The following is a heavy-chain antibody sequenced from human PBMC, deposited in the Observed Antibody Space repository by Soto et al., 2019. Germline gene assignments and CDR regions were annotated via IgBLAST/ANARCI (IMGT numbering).Heavy chain of an antibody. D-gene: IGHD2-2*01. CDR1: GFTFSSYA. Sequence: PGGSLRLSCAASGFTFSSYAMSWVRQAPGKGLEWVSAISGSGGSTYYADSVKGRFTISRDNSKNTLYLQMNSLRAEDTAVYYCAKDSIQPGPVRIVVVPAATDYWGQGTLVTVSS. CDR3: AKDSIQPGPVRIVVVPAATDY. CDR2: ISGSGGST. J-gene: IGHJ4*02. V-gene: IGHV3-23*01.